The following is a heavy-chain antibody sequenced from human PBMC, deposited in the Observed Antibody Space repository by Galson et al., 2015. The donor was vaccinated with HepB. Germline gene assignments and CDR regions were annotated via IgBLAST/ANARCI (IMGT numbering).Heavy chain of an antibody. CDR1: GYTFTSYD. Sequence: SVKVSCKASGYTFTSYDISWVRQAPGQGLEWMGGISAYNGNTNYIQRLQGRLTMTTDTSTSTAYMQLRSLRSDDTAVYYCARVYYDSSGFLNLVYWGQGTLVTVSS. V-gene: IGHV1-18*01. J-gene: IGHJ4*02. D-gene: IGHD3-22*01. CDR2: ISAYNGNT. CDR3: ARVYYDSSGFLNLVY.